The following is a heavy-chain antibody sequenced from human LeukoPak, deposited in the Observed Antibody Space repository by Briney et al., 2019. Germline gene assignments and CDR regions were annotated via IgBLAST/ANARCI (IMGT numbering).Heavy chain of an antibody. V-gene: IGHV5-51*01. J-gene: IGHJ6*03. D-gene: IGHD1-26*01. CDR1: GYSFTSYW. CDR2: IYPGDSDT. CDR3: ARRVVGATWGDYYHYMDV. Sequence: GESLKISCKGSGYSFTSYWIGWVRQMPGKGLEWMGIIYPGDSDTRYSPSFQGQVTISADKSISTAYLQWSSLKASDTAMYYCARRVVGATWGDYYHYMDVWGKGTTVTVSS.